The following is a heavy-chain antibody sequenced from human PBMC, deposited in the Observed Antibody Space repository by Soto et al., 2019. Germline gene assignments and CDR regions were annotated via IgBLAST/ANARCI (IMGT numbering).Heavy chain of an antibody. D-gene: IGHD3-16*01. CDR1: GYSFTSYW. CDR3: ARHYEKMSQVAFDAFDI. Sequence: GGSLRLSCKGSGYSFTSYWIGWVRQMPGKGLEWMGIIYPGDSDTRYSPSFQGQVTISADKSISTAYLQWSSLKASDTAMYYCARHYEKMSQVAFDAFDIWGQGTMVTVSS. J-gene: IGHJ3*02. V-gene: IGHV5-51*01. CDR2: IYPGDSDT.